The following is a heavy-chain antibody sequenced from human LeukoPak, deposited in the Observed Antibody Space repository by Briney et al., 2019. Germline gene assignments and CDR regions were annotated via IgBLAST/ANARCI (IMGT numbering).Heavy chain of an antibody. Sequence: PSETLSLTCAVYGGSFSGYYWSWIRQPPGKGLEWIGEINHSGSTNYNPSLKSRVTISVDTSKNQFSLKLSSVTAADTAVYYCARDAGGWLQLHGGLDYWGQGTLVTVSS. J-gene: IGHJ4*02. V-gene: IGHV4-34*01. CDR1: GGSFSGYY. D-gene: IGHD5-24*01. CDR3: ARDAGGWLQLHGGLDY. CDR2: INHSGST.